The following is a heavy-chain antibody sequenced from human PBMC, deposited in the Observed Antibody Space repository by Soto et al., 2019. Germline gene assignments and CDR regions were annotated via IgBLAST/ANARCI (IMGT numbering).Heavy chain of an antibody. CDR1: GFTFSSYA. J-gene: IGHJ6*03. CDR3: AHPVRVSSKYYMDV. V-gene: IGHV3-23*01. Sequence: GSLRLSCAASGFTFSSYAMSWVRQVPGKGLEWVSAISGTGANTYYADSVKGRFTISRDNAKNTLYLQMNSLRAEDTAVYYCAHPVRVSSKYYMDVWGKGTTVTVSS. CDR2: ISGTGANT. D-gene: IGHD2-2*01.